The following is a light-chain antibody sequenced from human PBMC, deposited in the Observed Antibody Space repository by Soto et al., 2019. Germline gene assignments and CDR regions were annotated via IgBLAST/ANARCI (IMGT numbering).Light chain of an antibody. Sequence: VLMTQSPATLSVSPWERATLSFRASQSVGSNLAWYQQKPGQAPRLLIYGASTRTTGIPARFSGSGSGTEFTLTISSLQSEDFAVYYCQQYNNWPLNFGGGTKVDIK. CDR3: QQYNNWPLN. CDR1: QSVGSN. J-gene: IGKJ4*01. CDR2: GAS. V-gene: IGKV3-15*01.